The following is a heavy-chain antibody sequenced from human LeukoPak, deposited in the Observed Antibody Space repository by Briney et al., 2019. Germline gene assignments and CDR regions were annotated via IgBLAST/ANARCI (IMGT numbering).Heavy chain of an antibody. CDR1: GCTLTELS. CDR3: ATDLFVGGSYYIRG. D-gene: IGHD1-26*01. CDR2: FDPEDGET. J-gene: IGHJ4*02. Sequence: ASVKVSCKVSGCTLTELSMHWVRQAPGKGLEWMGGFDPEDGETIYAQKFQGRVTMTEDTSTDTAYMELSSLRSEDTAVYYCATDLFVGGSYYIRGWGQGTLVTVSS. V-gene: IGHV1-24*01.